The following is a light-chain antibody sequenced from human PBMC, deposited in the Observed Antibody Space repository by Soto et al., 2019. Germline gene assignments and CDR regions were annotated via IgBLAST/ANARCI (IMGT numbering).Light chain of an antibody. CDR3: AAWDDSLNAL. V-gene: IGLV1-44*01. CDR2: LND. Sequence: QSVLTQPPSLSATPGQRVNISCSGSFSNIGDNAVNWYQQLPGAAPKLLIYLNDQRPSGVPDRFSGSKSGTSAFLAISGLQSEDEADYYCAAWDDSLNALFGTGTKVTGL. J-gene: IGLJ1*01. CDR1: FSNIGDNA.